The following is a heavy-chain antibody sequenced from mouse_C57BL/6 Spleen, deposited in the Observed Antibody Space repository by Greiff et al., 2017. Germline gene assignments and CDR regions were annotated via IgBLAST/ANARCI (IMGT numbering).Heavy chain of an antibody. D-gene: IGHD2-4*01. V-gene: IGHV1-26*01. Sequence: VQLQQSGPELVKPGASVKISCKASGYTFTDYYMNWVKQSHGKSLEWIGDINPNNGGTSYNQKFKGKATLTVDKSSSTAYMELRSLTSEDSAVYYCASYYDYDEGAWNHWGQGTLVTVSA. J-gene: IGHJ3*01. CDR1: GYTFTDYY. CDR2: INPNNGGT. CDR3: ASYYDYDEGAWNH.